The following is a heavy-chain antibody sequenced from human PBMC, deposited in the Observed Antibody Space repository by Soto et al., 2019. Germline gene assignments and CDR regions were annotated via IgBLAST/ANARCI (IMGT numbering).Heavy chain of an antibody. V-gene: IGHV3-21*01. Sequence: GGSLRLSCATSGFPFYVYGMTWVRQAPGKGLEWVSSITSNGNFLYYADAVRGRFTISRDNPKASLSLEMNNLRAEDTAVYYCTRSDYGDAPGYWGQGTLVTVSS. D-gene: IGHD4-17*01. CDR2: ITSNGNFL. CDR1: GFPFYVYG. CDR3: TRSDYGDAPGY. J-gene: IGHJ4*02.